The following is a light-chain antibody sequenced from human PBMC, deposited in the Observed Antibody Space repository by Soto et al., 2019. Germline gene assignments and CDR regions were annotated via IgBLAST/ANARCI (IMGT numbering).Light chain of an antibody. CDR2: KAS. J-gene: IGKJ1*01. V-gene: IGKV1-5*03. Sequence: DIQMPQSPSTLSGPVGPTVTITCRASQTISSWLAWYQQKPGKAPKLLIYKASTLKSGVPSRFGGSGSGTEFTLTISSLQPDDFATYYCQHYNSYSEAFGQGTKVDIK. CDR3: QHYNSYSEA. CDR1: QTISSW.